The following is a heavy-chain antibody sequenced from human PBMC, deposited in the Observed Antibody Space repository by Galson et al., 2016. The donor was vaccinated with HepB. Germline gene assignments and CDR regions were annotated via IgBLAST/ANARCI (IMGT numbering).Heavy chain of an antibody. D-gene: IGHD2-21*01. CDR1: GYTFTSYA. CDR2: LNPDTEKT. Sequence: SVKVSCKASGYTFTSYAIHWMRQAPGQRLEWLGWLNPDTEKTKYSQKMQGRVTITGDTSASTAFMELTSLRNKDAALYYCARADWVILSGAFDSWGQGTLVTVSS. CDR3: ARADWVILSGAFDS. J-gene: IGHJ4*02. V-gene: IGHV1-3*01.